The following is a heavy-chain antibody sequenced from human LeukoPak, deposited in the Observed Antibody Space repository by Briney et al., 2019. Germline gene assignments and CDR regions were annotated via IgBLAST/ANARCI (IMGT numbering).Heavy chain of an antibody. CDR1: GYSFTSYW. J-gene: IGHJ4*02. V-gene: IGHV5-51*01. CDR2: IYPGDSDT. Sequence: GASLKISCKGSGYSFTSYWIGWMRQMPGKGLEWMGIIYPGDSDTRYSPSFQGQVTISADKSISTAYLQWSSLKASDTAMYYCARRFTAGPGEAFFLDYWGQGTLVTVSS. CDR3: ARRFTAGPGEAFFLDY. D-gene: IGHD1-1*01.